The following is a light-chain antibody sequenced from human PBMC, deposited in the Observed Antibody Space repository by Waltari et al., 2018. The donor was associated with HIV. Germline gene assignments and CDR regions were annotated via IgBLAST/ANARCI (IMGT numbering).Light chain of an antibody. J-gene: IGLJ3*02. CDR1: GSNIGSRT. V-gene: IGLV1-44*01. Sequence: QSVLTQPPSLSAAPGPTLNISCSGCGSNIGSRTVHWYQQLPSRAPKLIIDHDHRRPSGVSDRFIASKSGTSASLFISKLQAADEATYYCAAWDDSLSGFVFGGGT. CDR3: AAWDDSLSGFV. CDR2: HDH.